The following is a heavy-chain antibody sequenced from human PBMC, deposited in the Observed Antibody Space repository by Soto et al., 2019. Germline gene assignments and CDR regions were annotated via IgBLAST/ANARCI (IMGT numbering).Heavy chain of an antibody. Sequence: QVQLVESGGGVVQPGRSLRLSCAASGFTFSSYAMHWVRQAPGKGLEWVAVISYDGSNKYYADSVKGRFTISRDNSKNTRYLQMNSLRAEDTAVYYCARQYSSSYNYYGMDVWGQGTTVTVSS. D-gene: IGHD6-13*01. V-gene: IGHV3-30-3*01. CDR1: GFTFSSYA. CDR2: ISYDGSNK. J-gene: IGHJ6*02. CDR3: ARQYSSSYNYYGMDV.